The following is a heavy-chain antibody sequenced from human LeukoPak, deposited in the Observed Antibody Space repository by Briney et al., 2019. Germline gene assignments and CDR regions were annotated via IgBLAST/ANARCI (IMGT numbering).Heavy chain of an antibody. V-gene: IGHV3-33*01. D-gene: IGHD4-23*01. CDR2: IWYDGSNK. Sequence: GGSLRLSCAASGFTFSSYGMHWVRQAPGKGLEWVAVIWYDGSNKYYADSVKGRFTISRGNSKNTLYLQMNSLRAEDTAVYYCARDLGGNSVADYWGQGTLVTVSS. J-gene: IGHJ4*02. CDR3: ARDLGGNSVADY. CDR1: GFTFSSYG.